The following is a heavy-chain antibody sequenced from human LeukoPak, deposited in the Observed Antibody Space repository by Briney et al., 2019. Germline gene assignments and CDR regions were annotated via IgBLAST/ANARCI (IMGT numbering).Heavy chain of an antibody. CDR2: MSPNSGNT. J-gene: IGHJ4*02. V-gene: IGHV1-8*01. D-gene: IGHD7-27*01. CDR1: ADIFTRYD. Sequence: GASVKVSCKASADIFTRYDINWVRQALGQGLEWVGWMSPNSGNTGYAQKFQDRVTMTRDTSISTAYMELSSLRSEDTAVYYCAKGPPKWGFDYWGQGTLVIVSS. CDR3: AKGPPKWGFDY.